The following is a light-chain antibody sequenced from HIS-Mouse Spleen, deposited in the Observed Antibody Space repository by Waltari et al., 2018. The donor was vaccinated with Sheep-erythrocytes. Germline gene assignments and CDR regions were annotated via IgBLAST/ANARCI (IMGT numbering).Light chain of an antibody. CDR2: EVS. CDR3: QAWDSSIYV. Sequence: QSALTQPPSASASPGQSVTISCTGTSSDVGGYNYVSWYQQHPGKAPKLMIYEVSKRPSGIPERFSGSNSGNTATLTISGTQAMDEADYYCQAWDSSIYVFGTGTKVTVL. V-gene: IGLV2-8*01. J-gene: IGLJ1*01. CDR1: SSDVGGYNY.